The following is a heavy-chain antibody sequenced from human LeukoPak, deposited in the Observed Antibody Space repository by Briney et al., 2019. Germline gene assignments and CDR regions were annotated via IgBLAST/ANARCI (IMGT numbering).Heavy chain of an antibody. Sequence: PSETLSLTCAVYGGSFSGYYWSWIRQPPGKGLEWIGEINHSGSTNYNPSLKSRVTISVDTSKNQFSLKLSSVTAADTAVYYCARAAPACGLAFDIWGQGTMVTVSS. CDR3: ARAAPACGLAFDI. CDR2: INHSGST. V-gene: IGHV4-34*01. CDR1: GGSFSGYY. D-gene: IGHD3/OR15-3a*01. J-gene: IGHJ3*02.